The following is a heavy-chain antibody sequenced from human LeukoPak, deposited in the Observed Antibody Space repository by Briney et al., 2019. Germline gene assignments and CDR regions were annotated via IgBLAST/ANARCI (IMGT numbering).Heavy chain of an antibody. D-gene: IGHD3-10*01. J-gene: IGHJ4*02. CDR2: MNPNSGNT. CDR1: GYTFTSYD. CDR3: ARGGHYYGSGSQDSSNDY. V-gene: IGHV1-8*01. Sequence: ASVKVSCKASGYTFTSYDINWVRQATGQGLEWMGWMNPNSGNTGYAQKFQGRVTMTRNTYISTAYMELSSLRSDDTAVYYCARGGHYYGSGSQDSSNDYWGQGTLVTVSS.